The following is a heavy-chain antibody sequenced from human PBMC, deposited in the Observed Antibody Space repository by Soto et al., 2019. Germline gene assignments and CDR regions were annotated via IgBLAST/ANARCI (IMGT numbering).Heavy chain of an antibody. J-gene: IGHJ6*02. D-gene: IGHD2-2*01. V-gene: IGHV1-8*01. Sequence: QVQLVQSGAEVKKPGASVKVSCETSGYTFTNYDINWVRQAAGQGLEWMGWINPDSDNTGYAQKCQGRVTMTRDTSISTAYMELHSLRSEDTAVYYCARGRRYCTTTSCYPPALFPYGMDVWGQGTTVTVSS. CDR1: GYTFTNYD. CDR3: ARGRRYCTTTSCYPPALFPYGMDV. CDR2: INPDSDNT.